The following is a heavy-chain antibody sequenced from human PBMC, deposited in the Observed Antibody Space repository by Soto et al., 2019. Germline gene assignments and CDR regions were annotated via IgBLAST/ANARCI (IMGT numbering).Heavy chain of an antibody. CDR1: GGTFSTYP. D-gene: IGHD6-13*01. CDR3: ARGATHGSSWYFWFDP. Sequence: QVQLVQSGAEVRMPGSSVKVSCKASGGTFSTYPINWVRQAPGQGLEWMGGIIPLFGTTNYAQKFKGRVTITADESTSTAYMELSGPRAEDAAVYYCARGATHGSSWYFWFDPWGQGTLVTVSS. V-gene: IGHV1-69*01. J-gene: IGHJ5*02. CDR2: IIPLFGTT.